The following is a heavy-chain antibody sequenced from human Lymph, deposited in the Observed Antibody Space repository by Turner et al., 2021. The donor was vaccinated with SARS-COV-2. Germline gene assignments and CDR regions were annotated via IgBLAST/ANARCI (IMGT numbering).Heavy chain of an antibody. CDR3: ARDRTSYGDYWAGYYYGMDV. D-gene: IGHD4-17*01. J-gene: IGHJ6*02. CDR2: IYYSGST. Sequence: QVQLQESGPGLVKPSETLSLTCTVSGGSISSYFWSWIRQPPGKGLEWIAYIYYSGSTNYNPSLKSRVTISVDTSKNQFSLRLSSVTAADTAVYYCARDRTSYGDYWAGYYYGMDVWGQGPRSPSP. V-gene: IGHV4-59*13. CDR1: GGSISSYF.